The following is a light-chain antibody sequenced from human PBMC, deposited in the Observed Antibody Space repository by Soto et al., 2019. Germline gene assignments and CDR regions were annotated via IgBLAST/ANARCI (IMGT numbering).Light chain of an antibody. Sequence: DIQMTQSPSTLSASVGDRVSITCRASQSISSWLAWYQQKPGKAPKLLIYDASSLESGVPSRFSGSGSGTEFTLTISSLQPDDFAIYYCQQYNSYSPTFDQGTKVEIK. V-gene: IGKV1-5*01. CDR1: QSISSW. CDR3: QQYNSYSPT. J-gene: IGKJ1*01. CDR2: DAS.